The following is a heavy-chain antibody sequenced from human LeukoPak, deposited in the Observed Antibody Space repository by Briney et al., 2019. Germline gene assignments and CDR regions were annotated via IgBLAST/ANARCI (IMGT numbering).Heavy chain of an antibody. CDR3: ARLPLLWFGEPDY. Sequence: PSETLSLTCTVSGGSISSSSYYWGWIRQPPGKGLEWIGSMIYTGNTYYNPSLKSRITISVDTSKNQLSLKLSSVTAADTAVYYCARLPLLWFGEPDYWGQGTLVTASS. CDR1: GGSISSSSYY. CDR2: MIYTGNT. V-gene: IGHV4-39*01. D-gene: IGHD3-10*01. J-gene: IGHJ4*02.